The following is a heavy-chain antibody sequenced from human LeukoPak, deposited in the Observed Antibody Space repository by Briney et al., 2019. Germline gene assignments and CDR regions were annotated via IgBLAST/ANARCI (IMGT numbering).Heavy chain of an antibody. CDR2: INWNGGST. V-gene: IGHV3-20*01. CDR3: ARDLRYFDWFGMDV. D-gene: IGHD3-9*01. J-gene: IGHJ6*02. CDR1: GFTFDDYG. Sequence: GGSLKLSCAASGFTFDDYGMSWVRQAPGKGLELGSGINWNGGSTGYADSVKGRFTISRDNAKNSLYLQMNSLRAEDTALYHCARDLRYFDWFGMDVWGQGTTVTVSS.